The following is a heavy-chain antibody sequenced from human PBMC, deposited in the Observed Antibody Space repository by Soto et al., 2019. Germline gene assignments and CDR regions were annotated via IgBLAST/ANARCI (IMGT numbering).Heavy chain of an antibody. Sequence: GGSLRLSCAASGFTVSSNYMSWVRQAPGKGLEWVSVIYSGGSSNYNPSLKSRVTISVDMSKNQFSLKLSSVTAADTAVYYCARDVDFGEEDVWGQGTTVTVSS. CDR1: GFTVSSNY. CDR2: IYSGGSS. CDR3: ARDVDFGEEDV. J-gene: IGHJ6*02. D-gene: IGHD4-17*01. V-gene: IGHV3-53*05.